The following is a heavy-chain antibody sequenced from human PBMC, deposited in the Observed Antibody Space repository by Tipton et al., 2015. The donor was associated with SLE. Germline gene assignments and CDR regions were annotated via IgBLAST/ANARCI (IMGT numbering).Heavy chain of an antibody. CDR1: GGSISSYY. D-gene: IGHD2-15*01. CDR2: IYYSGST. J-gene: IGHJ4*02. Sequence: LRLSCTVSGGSISSYYWSWIRQPAGKGLEWIGSIYYSGSTYYNPSLKSRVTISVDTSKNQFSLKLSSVTAADTAVYYCARHRFQSFTVVNWGQGTLVTVSS. CDR3: ARHRFQSFTVVN. V-gene: IGHV4-59*04.